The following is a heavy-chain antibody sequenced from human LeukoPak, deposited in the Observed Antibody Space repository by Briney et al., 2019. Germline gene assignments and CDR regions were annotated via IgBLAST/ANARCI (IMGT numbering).Heavy chain of an antibody. J-gene: IGHJ4*02. CDR3: ARGRFSGLPRATTSQFDY. D-gene: IGHD6-19*01. V-gene: IGHV4-34*01. Sequence: SETLSLTCAVYGGSFSGYSWTWIRQPPGKGLEWIGEIKDSGSPTFNPSLKSRVTMSVDTSNNQFSVGLSSLTAADTAVYYCARGRFSGLPRATTSQFDYWGQGTLVTVSS. CDR1: GGSFSGYS. CDR2: IKDSGSP.